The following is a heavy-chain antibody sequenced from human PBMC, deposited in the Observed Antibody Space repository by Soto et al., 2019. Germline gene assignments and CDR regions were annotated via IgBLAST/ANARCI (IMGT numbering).Heavy chain of an antibody. Sequence: GGSLRLSCSASGFVFGDYAVTWVRQAPGKGLEWVGVVRSETYGGSTEYAASVKGRFRISRDDSQSIAYLQMTSLKTEDTAVYYCTRGRGTSGWYADYWGKGILVTVSS. CDR1: GFVFGDYA. CDR3: TRGRGTSGWYADY. D-gene: IGHD6-13*01. CDR2: VRSETYGGST. J-gene: IGHJ4*02. V-gene: IGHV3-49*04.